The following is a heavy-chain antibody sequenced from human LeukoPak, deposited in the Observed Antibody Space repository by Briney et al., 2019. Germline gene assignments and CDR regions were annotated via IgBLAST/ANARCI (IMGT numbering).Heavy chain of an antibody. CDR3: TKSYYDSSGYYVLFDC. V-gene: IGHV1-69*13. D-gene: IGHD3-22*01. CDR1: GGTFSSYA. CDR2: IIPIFGTA. J-gene: IGHJ4*02. Sequence: GASVKVSCKASGGTFSSYAISWVRQAPGQGLEWMGGIIPIFGTANYAQKFQGRVTITADESTSTAYMELSSLRSEDTAVYYCTKSYYDSSGYYVLFDCWGQGTLVTVSS.